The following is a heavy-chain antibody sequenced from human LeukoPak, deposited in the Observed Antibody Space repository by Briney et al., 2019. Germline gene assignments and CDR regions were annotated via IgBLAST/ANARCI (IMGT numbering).Heavy chain of an antibody. CDR2: IYYTGTT. CDR1: GGSISGTYY. V-gene: IGHV4-59*08. CDR3: ARRWVYDKRAFDA. Sequence: HPSETLSLTCTVSGGSISGTYYWSWIRQPPGKGLEWIGYIYYTGTTDSNPSLKSRVTISLDTSKNQFSLNLSSVTAADTAVYYCARRWVYDKRAFDAWGQGTMATVSS. J-gene: IGHJ3*01. D-gene: IGHD3-16*01.